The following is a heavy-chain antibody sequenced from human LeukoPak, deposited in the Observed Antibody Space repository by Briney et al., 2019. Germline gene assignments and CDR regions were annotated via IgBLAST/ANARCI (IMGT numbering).Heavy chain of an antibody. CDR2: ISSSSSYI. CDR3: ARFWRSGWWY. V-gene: IGHV3-21*01. J-gene: IGHJ4*02. CDR1: GFTFSSYS. Sequence: PGGSLRLSCAASGFTFSSYSMNWVRQAPGKGLEWVSSISSSSSYIYYADSVKGRFTISRDNAKNSLYLQMNSLGAEDTAVYYCARFWRSGWWYWGQGTLVTVSS. D-gene: IGHD6-19*01.